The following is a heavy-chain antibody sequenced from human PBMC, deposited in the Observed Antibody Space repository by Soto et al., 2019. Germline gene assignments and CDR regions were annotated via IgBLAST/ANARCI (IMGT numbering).Heavy chain of an antibody. CDR3: ARGKTGRDGYYDSSVFDY. Sequence: SETLSLTCTVSGGSISSGGYYWSWIRQHPGKGLEWIGYIYYSGSTYYNPSLKSRVTISVDTSKNQFSLKLSSVTAADTAVYYCARGKTGRDGYYDSSVFDYWGQGTLVTVSS. V-gene: IGHV4-31*03. CDR2: IYYSGST. D-gene: IGHD3-22*01. CDR1: GGSISSGGYY. J-gene: IGHJ4*02.